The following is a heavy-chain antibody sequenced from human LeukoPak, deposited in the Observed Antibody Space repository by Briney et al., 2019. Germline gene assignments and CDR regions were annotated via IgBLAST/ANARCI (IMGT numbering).Heavy chain of an antibody. V-gene: IGHV3-23*01. J-gene: IGHJ4*02. D-gene: IGHD2-8*01. CDR2: ISGSGDTT. CDR3: ARVYLERLTAGYFDH. CDR1: GFTFSNYA. Sequence: PGGSLRLSCAASGFTFSNYAMSWVRQAPGKGPEWVSGISGSGDTTYYADSVKGRFTISRDNSKNTLYLQMNSLRDEDSAAYYCARVYLERLTAGYFDHWGQGTWVTVSP.